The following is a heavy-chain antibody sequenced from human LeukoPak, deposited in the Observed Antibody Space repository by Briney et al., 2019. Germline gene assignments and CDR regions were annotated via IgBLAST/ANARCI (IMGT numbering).Heavy chain of an antibody. Sequence: NTGGSLRLSCAASGFSFSTYAMSWVRQAPGKGLEWVSSISGNGVGTYYADSVKGRFTISRDNAKNSLYLQMNSLRAEDTAVYYCARDLPPRELPDAFDIWGQGTMVTVSS. CDR1: GFSFSTYA. CDR2: ISGNGVGT. V-gene: IGHV3-21*01. J-gene: IGHJ3*02. CDR3: ARDLPPRELPDAFDI. D-gene: IGHD1-7*01.